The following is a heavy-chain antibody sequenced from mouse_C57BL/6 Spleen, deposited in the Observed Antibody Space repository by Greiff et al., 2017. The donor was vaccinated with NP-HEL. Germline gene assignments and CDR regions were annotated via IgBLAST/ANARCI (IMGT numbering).Heavy chain of an antibody. V-gene: IGHV1-59*01. D-gene: IGHD1-1*01. J-gene: IGHJ2*01. Sequence: QVQLQQPGAELVRPGTSVKLSCKASGYTFTSYWMHWVKQRPGQGLEWIGVIDPSDSYTNYNQKFKGKATLTVDTSSSTAYMQLSSLTSDDSAVYYCARGAVVATDYFDYWGQGTTLTVSS. CDR1: GYTFTSYW. CDR3: ARGAVVATDYFDY. CDR2: IDPSDSYT.